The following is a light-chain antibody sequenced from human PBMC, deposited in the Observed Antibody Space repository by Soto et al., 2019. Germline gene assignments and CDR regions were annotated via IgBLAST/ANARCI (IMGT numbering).Light chain of an antibody. CDR1: QSLLHITGETF. V-gene: IGKV4-1*01. Sequence: VMTQTPLSLSVAPGQPASISCKSSQSLLHITGETFLAWYQQKPGQPPKLLIYWASTRESGVPDRFTGSGSGTDFTLTITSLQAEDVAAYYCQQYRSAAPFTFGQGTKVDIK. CDR2: WAS. J-gene: IGKJ2*01. CDR3: QQYRSAAPFT.